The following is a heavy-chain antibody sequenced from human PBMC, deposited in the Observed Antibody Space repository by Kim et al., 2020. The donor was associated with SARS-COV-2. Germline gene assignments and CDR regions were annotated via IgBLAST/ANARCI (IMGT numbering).Heavy chain of an antibody. V-gene: IGHV3-48*03. J-gene: IGHJ3*02. CDR2: ISSSGSTI. Sequence: GGSLRLSCAASGFTFSSYEMNWVRQAPGKGLEWVSYISSSGSTIYYADSVKGRFTISRDNAKNSLYLQMNSLRAEDTAVYYCAFLGESGYVAFDIWGQGTMVTVSS. D-gene: IGHD5-12*01. CDR1: GFTFSSYE. CDR3: AFLGESGYVAFDI.